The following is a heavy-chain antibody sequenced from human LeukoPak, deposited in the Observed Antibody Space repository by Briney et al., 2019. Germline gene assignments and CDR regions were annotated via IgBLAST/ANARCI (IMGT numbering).Heavy chain of an antibody. CDR2: MNPNSGNT. D-gene: IGHD6-19*01. CDR1: GYTFTSYD. CDR3: ARDGIIAVAGFY. J-gene: IGHJ4*02. V-gene: IGHV1-8*01. Sequence: ASVKVSCKASGYTFTSYDINWVRQATGQGLEWMGWMNPNSGNTGYAQKFQGRVTMTTDTSTSTAYMELRSLRSGDTAVYYWARDGIIAVAGFYWGQGTLVTVSS.